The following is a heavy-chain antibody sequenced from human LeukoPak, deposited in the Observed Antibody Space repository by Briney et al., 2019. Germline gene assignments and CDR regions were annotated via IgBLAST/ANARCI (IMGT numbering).Heavy chain of an antibody. D-gene: IGHD2-2*01. CDR2: ISGSGGST. CDR1: GFTFSSYA. V-gene: IGHV3-23*01. J-gene: IGHJ4*02. CDR3: AKLRQIVVVPAAISGVDY. Sequence: GGPLRLSCAASGFTFSSYAMSWVRQAPGKGLEWVSAISGSGGSTYYADSVKGRFTISRDNSKNTLYLQMNSLRAEDTAVHYCAKLRQIVVVPAAISGVDYWGQGTLVTVSS.